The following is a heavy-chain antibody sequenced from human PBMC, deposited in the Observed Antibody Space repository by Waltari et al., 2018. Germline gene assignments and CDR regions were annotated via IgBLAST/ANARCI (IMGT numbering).Heavy chain of an antibody. CDR3: AGGPINEDAFDI. D-gene: IGHD2-15*01. Sequence: QVQLVQSGAEVKKPGASVKVSCKASGYTFTGYYMHWVRQAPGQGLEWMGWINPNRGGTNYAQKFQGRVTMTRDTSISTAYMELSRLRSDDTAVYYCAGGPINEDAFDIWGQGTMVTVSS. CDR1: GYTFTGYY. J-gene: IGHJ3*02. V-gene: IGHV1-2*02. CDR2: INPNRGGT.